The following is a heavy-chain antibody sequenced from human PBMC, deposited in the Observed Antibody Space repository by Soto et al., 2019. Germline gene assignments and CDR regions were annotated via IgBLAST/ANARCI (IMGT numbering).Heavy chain of an antibody. CDR1: GDSITNYY. V-gene: IGHV4-4*09. J-gene: IGHJ5*02. CDR3: ARVVRGLGSVWFAP. CDR2: IYHSGSG. D-gene: IGHD3-10*01. Sequence: PSETLSLTCTVSGDSITNYYWSWIRQPPGKGLEWIGYIYHSGSGNYIPSLKSRVTISADTSKNQFSLKLSSVTAADTAVYYCARVVRGLGSVWFAPWGQGTPVTVSS.